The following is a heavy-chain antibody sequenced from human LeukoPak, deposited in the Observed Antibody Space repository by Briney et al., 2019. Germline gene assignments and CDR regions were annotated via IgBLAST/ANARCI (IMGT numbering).Heavy chain of an antibody. CDR2: IYYSGST. D-gene: IGHD3-22*01. Sequence: SETLSLTCTVSGGSIRSYYWSWIRQPPGKGLEWIGYIYYSGSTNYNPSLKSRVTISVDTSKNQFSLKLSSVTAADTDVYYCARHPHYYDSSAPPFDPWGQGTLVTVSS. J-gene: IGHJ5*01. V-gene: IGHV4-59*08. CDR1: GGSIRSYY. CDR3: ARHPHYYDSSAPPFDP.